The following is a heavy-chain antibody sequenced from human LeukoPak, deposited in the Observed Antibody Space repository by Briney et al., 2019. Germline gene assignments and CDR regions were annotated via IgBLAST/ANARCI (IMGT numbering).Heavy chain of an antibody. CDR3: ASTYDSSGYFDY. CDR2: INPNSGGT. J-gene: IGHJ4*02. D-gene: IGHD3-22*01. V-gene: IGHV1-2*02. Sequence: ASVKVSCKASGYSFTGHYIHWVRQAPGQGLEWMGWINPNSGGTNYAQKFQGRVTMTRDTSISTAYMELSRLRSDDTAVYYCASTYDSSGYFDYWGQGTLVTVSS. CDR1: GYSFTGHY.